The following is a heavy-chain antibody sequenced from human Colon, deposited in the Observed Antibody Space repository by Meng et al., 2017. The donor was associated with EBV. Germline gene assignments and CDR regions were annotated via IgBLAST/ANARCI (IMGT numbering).Heavy chain of an antibody. CDR1: GGSLSDYY. CDR2: INHSGTI. J-gene: IGHJ5*02. D-gene: IGHD3-16*01. Sequence: QVPIPQLGVYLVKTSYTLSLSCGVYGGSLSDYYWSCIRQTPGKGLELCVEINHSGTINYTPSLRSRVTISVDRSNNQFSLRLSAVTTADTAVYYCARGWVVIKGLVTWFDPWGQGTLVTVSS. CDR3: ARGWVVIKGLVTWFDP. V-gene: IGHV4-34*01.